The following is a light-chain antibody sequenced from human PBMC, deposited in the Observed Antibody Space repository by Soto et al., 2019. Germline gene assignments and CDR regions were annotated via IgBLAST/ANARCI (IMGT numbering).Light chain of an antibody. V-gene: IGLV1-44*01. CDR2: SNN. J-gene: IGLJ3*02. CDR1: SSKIGGNA. CDR3: AAWDDSLSGWV. Sequence: QSVLTQAPSASGTPGQRVTISCSGSSSKIGGNAVNWYQQLPGTAPKLLICSNNQRPSGVPDRFSGSKSGTSASLAISGLQSEDEANYYCAAWDDSLSGWVFGGGTKLTVL.